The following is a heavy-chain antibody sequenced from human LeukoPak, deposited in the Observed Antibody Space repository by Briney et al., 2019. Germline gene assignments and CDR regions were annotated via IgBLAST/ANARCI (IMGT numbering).Heavy chain of an antibody. V-gene: IGHV3-23*01. Sequence: PGGSLRLSCAASGFTFSSYAMSWVRQAPGKGLEWVSAISGSGGSTYYADSVKGRFTISRDNSKNTLYLQMNSLRAEDTAVYYCARDRYDVLLWFGELSHFDYWGQGTLVTVSS. J-gene: IGHJ4*02. CDR1: GFTFSSYA. CDR2: ISGSGGST. CDR3: ARDRYDVLLWFGELSHFDY. D-gene: IGHD3-10*01.